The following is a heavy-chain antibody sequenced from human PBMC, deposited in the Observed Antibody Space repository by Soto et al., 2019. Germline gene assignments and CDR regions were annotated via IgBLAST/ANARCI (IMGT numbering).Heavy chain of an antibody. CDR1: GFTFSNYA. D-gene: IGHD3-10*01. CDR3: AKLRNYYGSGSYFDT. Sequence: EVQLLESGGGLVQPGGSLKLSCAASGFTFSNYAMSWVRQAPGKGLEWVSTISGSGSGTYNADSEKGRFTISRDNSKNTLYLQMNRLRAEDTAVYYCAKLRNYYGSGSYFDTWGQGTLVTVSS. V-gene: IGHV3-23*01. CDR2: ISGSGSGT. J-gene: IGHJ4*02.